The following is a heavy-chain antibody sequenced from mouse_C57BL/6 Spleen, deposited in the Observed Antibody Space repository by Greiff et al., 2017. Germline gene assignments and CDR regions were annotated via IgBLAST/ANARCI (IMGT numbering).Heavy chain of an antibody. J-gene: IGHJ3*01. CDR3: ARVRLGAY. CDR2: IYPSDSET. V-gene: IGHV1-61*01. Sequence: QVQLQQPGAELVRPGSSVKLSCKASGYTFTSYWMDWVKQRPGQGLEWIGNIYPSDSETHYNQKFKDKATLTVDKSSSTASMQLSSLTSVDSAVYYCARVRLGAYWGQGTLVTVSA. D-gene: IGHD2-4*01. CDR1: GYTFTSYW.